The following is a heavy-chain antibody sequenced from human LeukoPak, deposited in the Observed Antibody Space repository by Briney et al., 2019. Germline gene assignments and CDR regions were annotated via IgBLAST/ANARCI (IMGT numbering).Heavy chain of an antibody. V-gene: IGHV5-51*01. Sequence: GESLKISCKGSGYSFTSYWIGWVRHMPGKGLEWMGIIYPGDSDTRYSPSFQGQVTISADKSISTAYLQWSSLKASDTAMYYCASTPRYSGSYGSSFDYWGQGTLVTVSS. CDR2: IYPGDSDT. CDR1: GYSFTSYW. CDR3: ASTPRYSGSYGSSFDY. D-gene: IGHD1-26*01. J-gene: IGHJ4*02.